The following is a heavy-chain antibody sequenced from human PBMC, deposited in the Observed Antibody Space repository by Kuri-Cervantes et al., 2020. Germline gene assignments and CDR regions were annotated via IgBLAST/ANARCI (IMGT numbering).Heavy chain of an antibody. CDR3: ARVRLVRGVIMYGTAFDY. D-gene: IGHD3-10*01. CDR1: GFTFSSYA. V-gene: IGHV3-30-3*01. Sequence: GESLKISCAASGFTFSSYAMHWVRQAPGKGLEWVAVISYDGSNKYYADSVKGRFTISRDNSKNTLYLQMNSLRAEDTAVYYCARVRLVRGVIMYGTAFDYWGQGTLVTVSS. CDR2: ISYDGSNK. J-gene: IGHJ4*02.